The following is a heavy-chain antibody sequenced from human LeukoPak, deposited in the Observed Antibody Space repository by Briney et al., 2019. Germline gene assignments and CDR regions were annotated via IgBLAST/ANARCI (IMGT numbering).Heavy chain of an antibody. CDR1: GFTFSSYW. J-gene: IGHJ4*02. CDR3: ARDGPKRQIDY. V-gene: IGHV3-7*01. CDR2: IKQDGSEK. Sequence: GGSLRLSCAASGFTFSSYWMSWFRQAPGKGLEWVANIKQDGSEKYYVDSVKGRFTISRDNAKNSLYLQMNSLRAEDTAVYYCARDGPKRQIDYWGQGTLVTVSS.